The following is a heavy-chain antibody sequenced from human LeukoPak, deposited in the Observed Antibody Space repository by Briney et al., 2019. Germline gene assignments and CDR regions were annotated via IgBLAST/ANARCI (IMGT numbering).Heavy chain of an antibody. CDR1: GFTVSSNY. CDR2: IYSGGST. D-gene: IGHD3-22*01. J-gene: IGHJ6*02. CDR3: PRASSGYYYYYGMDV. Sequence: GGSLTLSCAASGFTVSSNYMSWVRQAPGKGLEWVSVIYSGGSTYYADSVKGRFTISRDNSKNTLYLQMNSLKPEDTPVYYCPRASSGYYYYYGMDVWGQGTPVTVSS. V-gene: IGHV3-66*01.